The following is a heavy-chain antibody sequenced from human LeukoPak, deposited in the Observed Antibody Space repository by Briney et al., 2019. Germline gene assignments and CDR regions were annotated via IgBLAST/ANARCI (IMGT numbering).Heavy chain of an antibody. J-gene: IGHJ4*02. CDR1: GFTFSSYW. Sequence: GGSLRLSCAASGFTFSSYWMHWVRQAPGKGLVWVSRINSDGSSTSYADSVKGRFTISRDNAKNTLYLQMNSLRAEDTAVYYCARASSGYDLFDYWGQGTLVTVSS. D-gene: IGHD5-12*01. CDR2: INSDGSST. V-gene: IGHV3-74*01. CDR3: ARASSGYDLFDY.